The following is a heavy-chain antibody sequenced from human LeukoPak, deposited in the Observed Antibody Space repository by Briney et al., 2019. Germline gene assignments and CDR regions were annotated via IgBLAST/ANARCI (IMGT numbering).Heavy chain of an antibody. CDR1: GGSISSYY. Sequence: PSETLSLTCTVSGGSISSYYWSWIRQPPGKGLEWIGYIYYSGSTNYNPSLKSRVTISVDTSKNQFSLKLSSVTAADTAVYYCARAVLRYFDWLFPANWFDPWGQGTLVTVSS. CDR2: IYYSGST. D-gene: IGHD3-9*01. J-gene: IGHJ5*02. V-gene: IGHV4-59*12. CDR3: ARAVLRYFDWLFPANWFDP.